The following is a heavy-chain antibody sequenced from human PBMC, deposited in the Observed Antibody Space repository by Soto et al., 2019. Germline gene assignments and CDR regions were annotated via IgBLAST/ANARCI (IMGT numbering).Heavy chain of an antibody. Sequence: EVQLVESGGGLVEPGGSLRLSCTASGFTFSNVGMHWVRQAAGKGLEWVGGIKSKTDGGTTDYAAPVKGRFTISRDDSKNTLYHQMHSLKTEDTAVYYCVTVAYYERSGGQGTLVTVSS. CDR2: IKSKTDGGTT. V-gene: IGHV3-15*07. J-gene: IGHJ4*02. D-gene: IGHD3-3*01. CDR1: GFTFSNVG. CDR3: VTVAYYERS.